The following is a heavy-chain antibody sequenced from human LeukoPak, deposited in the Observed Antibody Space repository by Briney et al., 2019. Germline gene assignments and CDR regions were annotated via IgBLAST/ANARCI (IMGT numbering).Heavy chain of an antibody. Sequence: SETLSLTCAVYGGSFSGYYWSWIRQPPGKGLEWIGEINHSGSTNYNPSPKSRVTISVDTSKNQFSLKLSSVTAADTAVYYCARGPGPKAITMIVVPKGGAFDIWGQGTMVTVSS. J-gene: IGHJ3*02. CDR3: ARGPGPKAITMIVVPKGGAFDI. V-gene: IGHV4-34*01. D-gene: IGHD3-22*01. CDR2: INHSGST. CDR1: GGSFSGYY.